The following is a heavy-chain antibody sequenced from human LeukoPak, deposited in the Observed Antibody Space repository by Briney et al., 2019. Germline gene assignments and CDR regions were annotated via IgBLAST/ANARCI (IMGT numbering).Heavy chain of an antibody. CDR3: ARDSARDYYYYYMDV. CDR1: GGTFSSYT. J-gene: IGHJ6*03. V-gene: IGHV1-2*02. Sequence: ASVKVSCKASGGTFSSYTISWLRQAPGQGLEWMGWINPNSGGTNYAQKFQGRVTITRDTSISTAYMELSRLRSDDTAVYYCARDSARDYYYYYMDVWGKGTTVTVSS. CDR2: INPNSGGT.